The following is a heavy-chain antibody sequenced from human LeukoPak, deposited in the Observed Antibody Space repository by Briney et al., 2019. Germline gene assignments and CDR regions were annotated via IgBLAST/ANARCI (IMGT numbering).Heavy chain of an antibody. D-gene: IGHD3-22*01. J-gene: IGHJ4*02. Sequence: GGSLRLSCAASGFTFRSYAMSWVREAPGKGLGWVSAISGSGGSTYYADSVKGRFTISRDNSKNTLYLQMNSLRAEDTAVYYCAKERDSRGYFDYWGQGTLVTVSS. CDR3: AKERDSRGYFDY. V-gene: IGHV3-23*01. CDR1: GFTFRSYA. CDR2: ISGSGGST.